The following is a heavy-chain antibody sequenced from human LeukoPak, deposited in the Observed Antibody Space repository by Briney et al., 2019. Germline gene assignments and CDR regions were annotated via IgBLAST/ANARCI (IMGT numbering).Heavy chain of an antibody. CDR2: ISAYNGNT. CDR1: GYTFTSYG. D-gene: IGHD6-13*01. Sequence: ASVKVSCKASGYTFTSYGISWVRQAPGQGLEWMGWISAYNGNTNYAQKLQGRVTMTTDTSTSTAYMELRSLRSDDTAVYYCARGIARDRYYYYYMDVWGKGTTVTVSS. V-gene: IGHV1-18*01. CDR3: ARGIARDRYYYYYMDV. J-gene: IGHJ6*03.